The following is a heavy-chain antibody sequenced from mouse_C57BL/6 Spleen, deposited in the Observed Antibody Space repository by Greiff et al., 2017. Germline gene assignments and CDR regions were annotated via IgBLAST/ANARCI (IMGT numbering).Heavy chain of an antibody. V-gene: IGHV2-2*01. Sequence: VKLVESGPGLVQPSQSLSITCTVSGFSLTSYGVHWVRQSPGKGLEWLGVIWSGGSTDYNAAFISRLSISKDNSKSQVFFKMNSLQADDTAIYYCARGGLRGRDYFDYWGQGTTLTVSS. J-gene: IGHJ2*01. CDR2: IWSGGST. D-gene: IGHD2-4*01. CDR1: GFSLTSYG. CDR3: ARGGLRGRDYFDY.